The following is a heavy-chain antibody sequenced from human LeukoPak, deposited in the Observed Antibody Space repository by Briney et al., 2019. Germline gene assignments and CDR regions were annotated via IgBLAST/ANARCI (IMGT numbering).Heavy chain of an antibody. Sequence: SETLSLTCTVSGGSISSYYWNWIRQPAGKGLEWIGRIYTSGSTDYNPSLKSRVTMSVDTSKNQFSLKLSSVTAADTAIYYCARDVDYGSTFDPWGQGILVTVSS. J-gene: IGHJ5*02. V-gene: IGHV4-4*07. CDR1: GGSISSYY. D-gene: IGHD4-17*01. CDR3: ARDVDYGSTFDP. CDR2: IYTSGST.